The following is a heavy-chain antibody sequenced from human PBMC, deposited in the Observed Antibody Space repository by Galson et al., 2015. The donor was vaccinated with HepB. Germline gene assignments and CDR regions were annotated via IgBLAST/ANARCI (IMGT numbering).Heavy chain of an antibody. CDR3: AKEPIIGYTYYYGMDV. Sequence: SLRLSCAASGFTFSRYAMSWVRQAPGKGLEWVSTISDSGGSTYYADSVKGRFTISRDNSKNTLYLQMNSLRAEDTAIYYCAKEPIIGYTYYYGMDVWGQGTTVTVSS. CDR1: GFTFSRYA. J-gene: IGHJ6*02. D-gene: IGHD2-15*01. CDR2: ISDSGGST. V-gene: IGHV3-23*01.